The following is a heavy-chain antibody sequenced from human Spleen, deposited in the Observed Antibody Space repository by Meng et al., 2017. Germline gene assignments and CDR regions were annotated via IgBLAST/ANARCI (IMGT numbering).Heavy chain of an antibody. CDR3: ARDADWVIFDH. Sequence: GESLKISCSASGFTFSSHWMHWVRQVPGKGLVWVSRVSDDGGDTNYADSVKGRFTISRDDAKNTVYLQMNSLRAEDTAVYYCARDADWVIFDHWGQGALVTVSS. D-gene: IGHD3-9*01. CDR1: GFTFSSHW. CDR2: VSDDGGDT. V-gene: IGHV3-74*01. J-gene: IGHJ4*02.